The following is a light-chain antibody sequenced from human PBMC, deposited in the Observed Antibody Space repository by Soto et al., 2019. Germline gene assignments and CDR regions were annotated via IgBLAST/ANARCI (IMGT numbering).Light chain of an antibody. CDR1: QTISSW. J-gene: IGKJ1*01. V-gene: IGKV1-5*01. Sequence: DIQMAQAPSTLSGPVGDRVTITFPASQTISSWLAWYQQKPGEAPKLLIYDASALPRGVPSRFSGSGSGTKFTLTIASLQPDDFATYYCQQYETFSGTFGPGTKVDIK. CDR3: QQYETFSGT. CDR2: DAS.